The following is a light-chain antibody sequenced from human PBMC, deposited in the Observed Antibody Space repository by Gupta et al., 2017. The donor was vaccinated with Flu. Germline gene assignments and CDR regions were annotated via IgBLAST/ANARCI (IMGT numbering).Light chain of an antibody. V-gene: IGLV2-18*01. J-gene: IGLJ1*01. CDR1: SGDVGSYNH. Sequence: HSAITQPPSVSASPGQSVTTSCTGTSGDVGSYNHVSWYQQPPGTAPKLMIYEVSKRPSGVPERFSGSKSGNTASLTISGLQAEDEADYYCSLYTSSSYYVFGTGTKVTVL. CDR3: SLYTSSSYYV. CDR2: EVS.